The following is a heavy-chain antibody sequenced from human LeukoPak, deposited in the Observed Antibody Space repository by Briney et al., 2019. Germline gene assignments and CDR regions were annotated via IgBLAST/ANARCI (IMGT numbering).Heavy chain of an antibody. J-gene: IGHJ5*02. CDR1: GFTFSSYG. CDR3: ARIVATISRSWFDP. V-gene: IGHV3-33*01. CDR2: IWYDGSNK. D-gene: IGHD5-12*01. Sequence: GGSLRLSCAASGFTFSSYGMHWVRQAPGKGLEWVAVIWYDGSNKYYADSVKGRFTISRDNSKNTLYLQMNSLRAEDTAVYYCARIVATISRSWFDPWGQGTLVTVSS.